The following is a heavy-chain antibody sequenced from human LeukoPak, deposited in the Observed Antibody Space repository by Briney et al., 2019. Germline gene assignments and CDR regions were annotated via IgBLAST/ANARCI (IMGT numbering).Heavy chain of an antibody. J-gene: IGHJ5*01. CDR2: IYPGDSDT. V-gene: IGHV5-51*01. Sequence: GESLKIPCQGSGYTFTSYWIGWVRQMPVKGLEWMGSIYPGDSDTKHSPSFQGQVTISVDKSTNTAYLQWKSLKASDTAMYYCARGDVVRGVSWFDSWGQGALVTVSS. D-gene: IGHD2-21*02. CDR1: GYTFTSYW. CDR3: ARGDVVRGVSWFDS.